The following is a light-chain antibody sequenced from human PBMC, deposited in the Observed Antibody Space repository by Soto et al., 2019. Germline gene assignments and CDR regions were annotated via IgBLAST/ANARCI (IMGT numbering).Light chain of an antibody. CDR1: HDISTY. CDR3: QQLNTLPFT. V-gene: IGKV1-9*01. CDR2: EAS. Sequence: IQLTQPPSLLAASLREGLTITCRASHDISTYLAWYQQKPGKAPKLMIYEASTLQSGVPSRFSGSGSGTEFTLTISGLLPEDFATYHCQQLNTLPFTFGQGTRLEI. J-gene: IGKJ5*01.